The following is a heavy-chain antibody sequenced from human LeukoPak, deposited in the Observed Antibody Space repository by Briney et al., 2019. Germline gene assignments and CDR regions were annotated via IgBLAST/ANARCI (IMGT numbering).Heavy chain of an antibody. D-gene: IGHD1-26*01. J-gene: IGHJ4*02. Sequence: ASVKVSCKASGYTFTGYYMHWVRQAPGQGLEWMGWISAYNGNTNYAQKLQGRVTMTTDTSTSTAYMELRSLRSDDTAVYYCARSDRGTYYYFDYWGQGTLVTVSS. CDR2: ISAYNGNT. V-gene: IGHV1-18*04. CDR3: ARSDRGTYYYFDY. CDR1: GYTFTGYY.